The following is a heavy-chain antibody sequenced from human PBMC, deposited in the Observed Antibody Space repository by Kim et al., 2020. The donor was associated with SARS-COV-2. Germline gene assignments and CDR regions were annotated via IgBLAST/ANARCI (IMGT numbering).Heavy chain of an antibody. CDR1: GFTFDDYG. CDR2: INWNGGST. V-gene: IGHV3-20*04. D-gene: IGHD5-12*01. J-gene: IGHJ6*02. CDR3: AGHPVVAATLIYYYYYGMDV. Sequence: GGSLRLSCAASGFTFDDYGMSWVRQAPVKGLEWVSGINWNGGSTGYADSVKGRFTISRDNAKNSLYLQMNSLRAEDTALYYCAGHPVVAATLIYYYYYGMDVWGQGTTVTVSS.